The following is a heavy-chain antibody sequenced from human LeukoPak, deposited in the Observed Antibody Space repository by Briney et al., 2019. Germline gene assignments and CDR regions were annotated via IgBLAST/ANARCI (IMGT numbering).Heavy chain of an antibody. Sequence: GGSLRLSCVASGFIFENFAILWVRQAPGKGLEWVSIVSFDGTNNFYADSVNGRFTVSRDNSKNTVYLHMNSLRPDDTAVYFCARDRNVIGADFDSWGQGTLVTVSS. J-gene: IGHJ5*01. D-gene: IGHD2/OR15-2a*01. CDR3: ARDRNVIGADFDS. CDR2: VSFDGTNN. V-gene: IGHV3-30*04. CDR1: GFIFENFA.